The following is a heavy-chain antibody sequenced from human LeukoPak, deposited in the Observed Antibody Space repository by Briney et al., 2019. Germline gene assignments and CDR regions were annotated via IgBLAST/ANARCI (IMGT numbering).Heavy chain of an antibody. V-gene: IGHV4-59*08. Sequence: PSETLSLTCTVSGGSISSYYWSWIRQPPGKGLEWIGYIYYSGSTNYNPSLKSRVTISVDTSKNQFSLKLSSVTAADTAVYYCARLFGGIVWFGESSRYSWFDPWGQGTLVTVSS. D-gene: IGHD3-10*01. J-gene: IGHJ5*02. CDR2: IYYSGST. CDR3: ARLFGGIVWFGESSRYSWFDP. CDR1: GGSISSYY.